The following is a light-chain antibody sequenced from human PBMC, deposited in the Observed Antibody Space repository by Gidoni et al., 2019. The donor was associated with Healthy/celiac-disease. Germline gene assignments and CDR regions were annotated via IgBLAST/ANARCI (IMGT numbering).Light chain of an antibody. CDR3: QQYNNWPPV. J-gene: IGKJ1*01. Sequence: EIVMTQSQATLSVSPGERATLSCRASQSVSSNLACYQQKPGQAPRLLIYGASTRATGIPARFSGSGSGTEFTLTISSLQSEDFAVYYCQQYNNWPPVFGQGTKVEIK. CDR1: QSVSSN. CDR2: GAS. V-gene: IGKV3-15*01.